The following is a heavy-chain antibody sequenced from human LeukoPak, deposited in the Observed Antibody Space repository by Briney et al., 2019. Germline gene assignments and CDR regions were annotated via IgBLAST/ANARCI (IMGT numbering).Heavy chain of an antibody. CDR2: IKSKTDSGTT. D-gene: IGHD6-13*01. V-gene: IGHV3-15*01. CDR1: GFTFSNAW. Sequence: GGSLRLSCAASGFTFSNAWMSWVRQAPGKGLEWVGRIKSKTDSGTTDYAAPVKGRFTISRDDSKNTLYLQMNSLKTEDTAVYYCTTEALRIAAAGTRFDYWGQGTLVTVSS. J-gene: IGHJ4*02. CDR3: TTEALRIAAAGTRFDY.